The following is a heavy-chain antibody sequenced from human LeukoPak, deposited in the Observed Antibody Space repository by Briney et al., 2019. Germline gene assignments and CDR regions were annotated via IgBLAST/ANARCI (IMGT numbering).Heavy chain of an antibody. CDR1: GFSFGDPA. D-gene: IGHD3-22*01. Sequence: GGSLRLSCTASGFSFGDPAMSWVRQAPGKGLEWVGFIRSNRNGGTPEYAASVKGRFRISRDDSRSIAYLQINSLKIEDTAVYYCARETLIDYAFDYWGQGILVTVSS. J-gene: IGHJ4*02. CDR3: ARETLIDYAFDY. CDR2: IRSNRNGGTP. V-gene: IGHV3-49*04.